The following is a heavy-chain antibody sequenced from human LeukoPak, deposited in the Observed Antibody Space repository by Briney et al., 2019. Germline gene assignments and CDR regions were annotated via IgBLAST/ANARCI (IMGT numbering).Heavy chain of an antibody. CDR1: GFTFSSYG. CDR3: AKGREIVGATFDY. Sequence: PGGSLRLSYAASGFTFSSYGMHWVRQAPGKGLEWVAFIRYDGSNKYYADSVKGRFTISRDNSKNTLYLQMNSLRAEDTAVYYCAKGREIVGATFDYWGQGTLVTVSS. D-gene: IGHD1-26*01. J-gene: IGHJ4*02. V-gene: IGHV3-30*02. CDR2: IRYDGSNK.